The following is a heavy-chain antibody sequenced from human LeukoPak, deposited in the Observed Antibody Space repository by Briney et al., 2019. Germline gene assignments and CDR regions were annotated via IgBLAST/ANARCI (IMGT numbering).Heavy chain of an antibody. Sequence: SETLSLTCTVSGDSISSYYWSWIRQPPGKGLEWIGYIYYSGSTNYNPSLKSRVTISVDTSKNQLSLKLSSVTAADTAVYYCARSGDGYNYYFDYWGQGTLVTVSS. D-gene: IGHD5-24*01. CDR1: GDSISSYY. CDR2: IYYSGST. J-gene: IGHJ4*02. CDR3: ARSGDGYNYYFDY. V-gene: IGHV4-59*08.